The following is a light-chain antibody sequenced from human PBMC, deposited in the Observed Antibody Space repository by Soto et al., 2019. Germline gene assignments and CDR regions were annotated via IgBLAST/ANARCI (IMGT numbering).Light chain of an antibody. CDR1: QSVSSS. CDR3: QQYESFSPYT. CDR2: DAS. V-gene: IGKV1-5*01. Sequence: DIQMTQSPSTLSAFVGDRVTITCRASQSVSSSLAWYQQKPGKAPKLLIYDASTLESGVPSRFSGSGYGTEFTLTINSLQPGDFATYDCQQYESFSPYTFGQGTRLEI. J-gene: IGKJ2*01.